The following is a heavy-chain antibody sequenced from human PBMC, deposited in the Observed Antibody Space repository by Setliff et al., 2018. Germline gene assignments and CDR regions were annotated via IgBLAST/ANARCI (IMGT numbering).Heavy chain of an antibody. V-gene: IGHV1-2*02. J-gene: IGHJ1*01. CDR3: ARGSLYYGSGSYYTTEYFQH. D-gene: IGHD3-10*01. CDR1: GYTFTGYY. CDR2: INPNSGGT. Sequence: ASVKVSCKASGYTFTGYYMHWVRQAPGQGLEWMGWINPNSGGTNYAQKFQGRVTMTRDTSISTANMELSRLRSDDTAVYYCARGSLYYGSGSYYTTEYFQHWGQGTLVTVSS.